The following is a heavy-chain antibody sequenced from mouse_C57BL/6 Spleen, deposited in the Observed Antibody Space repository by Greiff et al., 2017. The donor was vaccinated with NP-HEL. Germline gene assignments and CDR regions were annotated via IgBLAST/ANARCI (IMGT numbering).Heavy chain of an antibody. CDR1: GYTFTSYN. CDR3: ARSNYSNYVGWFAY. D-gene: IGHD2-5*01. V-gene: IGHV1-12*01. J-gene: IGHJ3*01. Sequence: LQQSGAELVRPGASVKMSCKASGYTFTSYNMHWVKQTPRQGLEWIGAIYPGNGDTSYNQKFKGKATLTVDKSSSTAYMQLSSLTSEDSAVYFCARSNYSNYVGWFAYWGQGTLVTVSA. CDR2: IYPGNGDT.